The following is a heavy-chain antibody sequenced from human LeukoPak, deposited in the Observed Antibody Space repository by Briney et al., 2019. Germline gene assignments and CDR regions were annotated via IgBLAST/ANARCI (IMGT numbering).Heavy chain of an antibody. D-gene: IGHD6-13*01. CDR1: GGSISSYY. Sequence: SETLSLTCTVSGGSISSYYWSWIRQPPGKGLEWIGYIYYSGSTNYKSSLKSRVTISVDTSKNQFSLKLSSVTAADTAVYYCARGYSSSWYRVDWFDPWGQGTLVTVSS. CDR2: IYYSGST. CDR3: ARGYSSSWYRVDWFDP. J-gene: IGHJ5*02. V-gene: IGHV4-59*08.